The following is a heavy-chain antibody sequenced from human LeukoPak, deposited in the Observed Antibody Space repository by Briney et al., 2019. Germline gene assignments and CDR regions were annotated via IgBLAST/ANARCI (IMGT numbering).Heavy chain of an antibody. CDR3: ARDSPDYYDSSGYYYAAFDI. CDR2: ISSSGSYI. D-gene: IGHD3-22*01. V-gene: IGHV3-21*01. CDR1: GFTFSSYA. J-gene: IGHJ3*02. Sequence: GGSLRLSCEASGFTFSSYAMHWVRQAPGKGLEWVSSISSSGSYIYYADSVKGRFTISRDNAKNSLYLQMNSLRAEDTAVYYCARDSPDYYDSSGYYYAAFDIWGQGTMVTVSS.